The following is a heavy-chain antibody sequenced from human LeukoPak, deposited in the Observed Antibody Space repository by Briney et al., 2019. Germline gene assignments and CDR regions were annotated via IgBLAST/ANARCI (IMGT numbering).Heavy chain of an antibody. D-gene: IGHD4-11*01. V-gene: IGHV4-30-4*01. CDR2: SYYRGSG. Sequence: SQTLSLTCTVPGGFINSGDYYWSWVRQPPGKGLEWIGYSYYRGSGDYHPSLRSRVTISVDTSKNQFSLTLTSVTAADTAVYYCARGDYSNYVRGTWFDPWGQGTLVTVSS. CDR3: ARGDYSNYVRGTWFDP. J-gene: IGHJ5*02. CDR1: GGFINSGDYY.